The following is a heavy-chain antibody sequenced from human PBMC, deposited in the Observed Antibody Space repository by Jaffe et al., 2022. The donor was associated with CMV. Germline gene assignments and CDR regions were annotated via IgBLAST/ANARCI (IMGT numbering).Heavy chain of an antibody. CDR2: ISSSSSHI. CDR1: AFNFNSYT. D-gene: IGHD3-9*01. V-gene: IGHV3-21*01. Sequence: EVQLVESGGGLVKPGGSLRLSCAASAFNFNSYTMNWVRQPPGKGLEWVSSISSSSSHIYYADSVKGRFTISRDNAENSLYLQMSSLRAEDTAVYYCAKGGSILTGPASRYFDYWGQGALVTVSS. CDR3: AKGGSILTGPASRYFDY. J-gene: IGHJ4*02.